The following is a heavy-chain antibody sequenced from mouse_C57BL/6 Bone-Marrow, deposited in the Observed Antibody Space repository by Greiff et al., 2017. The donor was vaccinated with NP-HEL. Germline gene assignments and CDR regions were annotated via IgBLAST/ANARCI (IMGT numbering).Heavy chain of an antibody. V-gene: IGHV1-69*01. CDR2: IDPSDSYT. D-gene: IGHD1-1*01. CDR1: GYTFTSYW. Sequence: QVQLQQPGAELVMPGASVKLSCKASGYTFTSYWMHWVKQRPGQGLEWIGEIDPSDSYTKYNPKFKGKSTLTVDKSSSTAYMQLSSLTSEDSAVYYCARNPVYYYGSDWYFDVWGTGTTVTVSS. J-gene: IGHJ1*03. CDR3: ARNPVYYYGSDWYFDV.